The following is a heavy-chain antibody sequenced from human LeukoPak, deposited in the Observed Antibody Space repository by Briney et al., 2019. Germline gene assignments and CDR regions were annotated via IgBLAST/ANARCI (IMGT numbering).Heavy chain of an antibody. V-gene: IGHV3-53*04. J-gene: IGHJ6*02. CDR1: GFTVSSNY. D-gene: IGHD3-9*01. CDR3: ARAHYDILTGYSYGMDV. CDR2: IYSGGST. Sequence: GGSLRLSCAASGFTVSSNYMSWVRQAPGKGLEWVSVIYSGGSTYYADSVKGRFTISRHNSKNTLYLQMNSLRAEDTAMYYCARAHYDILTGYSYGMDVWGQGTTVTVSS.